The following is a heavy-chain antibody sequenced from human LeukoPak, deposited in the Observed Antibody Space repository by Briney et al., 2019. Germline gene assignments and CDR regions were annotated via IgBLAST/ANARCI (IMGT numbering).Heavy chain of an antibody. Sequence: SETLSLTCAVYGGSFSGYYWSWIRQPPGKGLEWIGEINHSGSTNYNPSLKSRVTISVDTSKNQFSLKLSSVTAADTAVHYCARGGFGSGSYYREFDYWGQGTLVTVSS. J-gene: IGHJ4*02. D-gene: IGHD3-10*01. CDR3: ARGGFGSGSYYREFDY. CDR2: INHSGST. CDR1: GGSFSGYY. V-gene: IGHV4-34*01.